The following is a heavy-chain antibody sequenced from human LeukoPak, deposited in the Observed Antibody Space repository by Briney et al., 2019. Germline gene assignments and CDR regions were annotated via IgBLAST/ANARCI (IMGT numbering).Heavy chain of an antibody. CDR3: AREPAAGPDFMFDS. CDR1: GLTFSNYA. Sequence: QPGGSLRLSCVGPGLTFSNYAMHWVRQAPGKGLDWVAEISFDGTVKSYGDSVKGRFTISRDNSKNAVYLQMNSLRVEDTAVYFCAREPAAGPDFMFDSWGQGTLVTVSS. D-gene: IGHD6-13*01. CDR2: ISFDGTVK. J-gene: IGHJ4*02. V-gene: IGHV3-30*04.